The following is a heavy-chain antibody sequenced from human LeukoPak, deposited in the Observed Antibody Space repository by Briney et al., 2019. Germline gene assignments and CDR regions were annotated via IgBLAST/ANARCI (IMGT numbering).Heavy chain of an antibody. CDR2: INLEGSST. Sequence: GRSLRLSCTVSGFTFSSYWMHWVRQAPGKGMVWVSRINLEGSSTDYADSVKGRFTISRDNAKNTLYLQMNSLRAEDTALYYCARDPIGYSYIDYWGQGTLVTVSS. V-gene: IGHV3-74*01. J-gene: IGHJ4*02. D-gene: IGHD5-18*01. CDR3: ARDPIGYSYIDY. CDR1: GFTFSSYW.